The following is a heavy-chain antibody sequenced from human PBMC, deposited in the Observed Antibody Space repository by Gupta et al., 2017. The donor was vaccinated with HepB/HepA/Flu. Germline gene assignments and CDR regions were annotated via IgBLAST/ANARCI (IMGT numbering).Heavy chain of an antibody. D-gene: IGHD3-22*01. CDR2: IYWDDAK. CDR1: CFSLSTNGVV. Sequence: QITLKEACPTLVRPTQTLTRTCTFSCFSLSTNGVVVGWIRQPPGKALEWLAIIYWDDAKRYIPSLKSRLTISKETSNNLVVFTMTNMDTVETAACCCARLDGSAYYYLFGYWGQGTLITVCS. CDR3: ARLDGSAYYYLFGY. J-gene: IGHJ4*02. V-gene: IGHV2-5*02.